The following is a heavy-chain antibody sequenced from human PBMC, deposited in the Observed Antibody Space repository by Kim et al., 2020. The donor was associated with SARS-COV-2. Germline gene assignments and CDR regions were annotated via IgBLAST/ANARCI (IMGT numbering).Heavy chain of an antibody. J-gene: IGHJ5*02. CDR2: INHSGST. CDR3: ARGRGYSSGWYGGSWFDP. CDR1: GGSFSGYY. D-gene: IGHD6-19*01. Sequence: SETLSLTCAVYGGSFSGYYWSWIRQPPGKGLEWIGEINHSGSTNYNPSLKSRVTISVDTSKNQFSLKLSSVTAADTAVYYCARGRGYSSGWYGGSWFDPWGQGTLVTVSS. V-gene: IGHV4-34*01.